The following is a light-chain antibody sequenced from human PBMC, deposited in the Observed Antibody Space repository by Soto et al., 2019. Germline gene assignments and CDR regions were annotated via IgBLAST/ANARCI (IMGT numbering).Light chain of an antibody. Sequence: DIVLTQSPGTLSLSPGERATLSCRASQTVSSGSLAWYQQKPGQAPRLLIFGASTRAAGFPDRFSGSGSGTDFTLTISRLEPEDFAVYYCQQYGSSPRTFGQGTKVDIK. CDR1: QTVSSGS. CDR3: QQYGSSPRT. CDR2: GAS. J-gene: IGKJ1*01. V-gene: IGKV3-20*01.